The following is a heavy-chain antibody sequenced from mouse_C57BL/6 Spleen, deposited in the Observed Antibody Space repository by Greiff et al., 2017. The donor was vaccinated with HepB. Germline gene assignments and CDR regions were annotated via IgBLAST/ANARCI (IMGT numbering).Heavy chain of an antibody. D-gene: IGHD3-2*02. J-gene: IGHJ4*01. CDR1: GYTFTSYW. Sequence: QVQLQQPGAELVMPGASVKLSCKASGYTFTSYWMHWVKQRPGQGLEWIGEIDPSDSYTNYNQKFKGKSTLTVDKSASTAYMQLSSLTSEDSAVYYCARGSAQPYAMGYWGQGTSVTVSS. V-gene: IGHV1-69*01. CDR3: ARGSAQPYAMGY. CDR2: IDPSDSYT.